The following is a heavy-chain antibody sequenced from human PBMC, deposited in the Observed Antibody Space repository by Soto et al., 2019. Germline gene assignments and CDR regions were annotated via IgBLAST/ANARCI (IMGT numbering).Heavy chain of an antibody. D-gene: IGHD1-26*01. J-gene: IGHJ4*01. Sequence: QVQLQESGPGLVNPSQTLSLTCTISGGSISSGDYYWIWIRQPPGKGLEWIGYIYYGGSTYYNPSLKRPVTISLDASRHQFSLRLSSVTAAETAVYYCARYHGLLVLIDFWGQRTLVTVSS. V-gene: IGHV4-30-4*01. CDR2: IYYGGST. CDR1: GGSISSGDYY. CDR3: ARYHGLLVLIDF.